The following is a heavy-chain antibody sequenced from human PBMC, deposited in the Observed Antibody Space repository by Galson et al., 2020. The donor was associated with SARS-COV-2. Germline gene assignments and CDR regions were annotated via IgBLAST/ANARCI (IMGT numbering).Heavy chain of an antibody. CDR2: IYYSGST. CDR1: GGSISSGDYY. Sequence: ETSETLSLTCTVSGGSISSGDYYWSWIRQPPGKGLEWIGYIYYSGSTYYNPSLKSRVTISVDTSKNQFSLKLSSVTAADTAVYYCARDRGYSYGSPPDRSGPLDYWGQGTLVTVSS. V-gene: IGHV4-30-4*01. D-gene: IGHD5-18*01. CDR3: ARDRGYSYGSPPDRSGPLDY. J-gene: IGHJ4*02.